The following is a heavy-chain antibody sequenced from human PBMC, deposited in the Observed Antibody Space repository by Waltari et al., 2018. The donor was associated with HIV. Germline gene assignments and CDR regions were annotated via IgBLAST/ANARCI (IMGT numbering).Heavy chain of an antibody. CDR3: ARDIFSRNSGYDWVWGG. CDR1: GGTFNTHA. J-gene: IGHJ4*01. Sequence: QVQLVQSGAEVKKPGSSVRVSCKASGGTFNTHAISWVRQASGQGLEWMGGIIPSFGTTHYAQKFQDRVTITADESTSTVYMDLSRLRSDDTAVYYCARDIFSRNSGYDWVWGGWGHGTLVTVSS. D-gene: IGHD5-12*01. V-gene: IGHV1-69*01. CDR2: IIPSFGTT.